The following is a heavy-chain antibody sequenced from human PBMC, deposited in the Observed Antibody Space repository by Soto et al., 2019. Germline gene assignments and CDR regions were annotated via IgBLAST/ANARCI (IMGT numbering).Heavy chain of an antibody. D-gene: IGHD3-10*01. CDR1: GYTFTSYD. CDR3: ARGTMGYYYGSGSYSTFGY. V-gene: IGHV1-8*01. Sequence: QVQLVQSGAEVKKPGASVKVSCKASGYTFTSYDINWVRQATGQGLEWMGWMNPNSGNTGYAQKFQGRVTMTRNTSISTVYMELSSLRSEDTAVYYCARGTMGYYYGSGSYSTFGYWGQGTLVTVSS. J-gene: IGHJ4*02. CDR2: MNPNSGNT.